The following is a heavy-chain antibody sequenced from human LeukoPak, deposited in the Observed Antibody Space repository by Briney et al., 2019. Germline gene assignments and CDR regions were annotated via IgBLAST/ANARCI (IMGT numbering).Heavy chain of an antibody. CDR2: ISSSGDYT. D-gene: IGHD1-26*01. Sequence: GGSLRLSCAASGFTFSSYAMGWVRQAPGKGLDWVSPISSSGDYTYYVDSVKGGFNISRDNSKNTLYLQMNSLRAEDTAVYYCAKSRGVVGATTSFDYWGQGSLVTVSS. CDR1: GFTFSSYA. V-gene: IGHV3-23*01. J-gene: IGHJ4*02. CDR3: AKSRGVVGATTSFDY.